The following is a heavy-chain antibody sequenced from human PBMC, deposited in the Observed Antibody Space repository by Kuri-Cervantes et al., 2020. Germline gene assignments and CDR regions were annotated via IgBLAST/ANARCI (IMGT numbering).Heavy chain of an antibody. Sequence: GESLKISCAASGFTVSSNYMSWVRQAPGKGLEWVSAISGSGGSTYYADSVKGRFTISRDNCKNTLYLQMNSLRAEDTAVYYCAKVLEQQLVLDYWGQGTLVTVSS. CDR1: GFTVSSNY. J-gene: IGHJ4*02. V-gene: IGHV3-23*01. CDR3: AKVLEQQLVLDY. CDR2: ISGSGGST. D-gene: IGHD6-13*01.